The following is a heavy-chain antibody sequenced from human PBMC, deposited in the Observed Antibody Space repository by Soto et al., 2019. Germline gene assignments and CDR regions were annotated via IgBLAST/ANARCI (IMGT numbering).Heavy chain of an antibody. CDR2: INKDGSDK. J-gene: IGHJ4*02. V-gene: IGHV3-7*01. Sequence: EVQLVESGGGLVQPGGSLRLSCAASGFTFSRYWMSWVRQGPGKGLEWVANINKDGSDKYYVDSVKGRFTISRDNAKNSVYLQMSSLRVEVTAVYYCSRDGLGNWGQGTLVTVSS. D-gene: IGHD3-16*01. CDR1: GFTFSRYW. CDR3: SRDGLGN.